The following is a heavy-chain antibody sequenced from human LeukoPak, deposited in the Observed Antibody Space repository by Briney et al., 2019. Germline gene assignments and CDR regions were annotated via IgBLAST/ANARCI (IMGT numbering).Heavy chain of an antibody. CDR1: GGSISSSSYY. CDR3: ARALGSNYGYYFDY. Sequence: SETLSLTCTVSGGSISSSSYYWGWVRQPPGKGLEWIGSIYYSGSTNYNPSLKSRVTISVDTSKNQFSLKLSSVTAADTAVYYCARALGSNYGYYFDYWGQGTLVTVSS. CDR2: IYYSGST. V-gene: IGHV4-39*07. J-gene: IGHJ4*02. D-gene: IGHD4-11*01.